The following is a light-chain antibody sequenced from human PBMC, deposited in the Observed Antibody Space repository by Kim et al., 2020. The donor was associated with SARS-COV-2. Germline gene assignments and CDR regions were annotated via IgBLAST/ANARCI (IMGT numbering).Light chain of an antibody. CDR1: NIGSKS. Sequence: SYELTQPPSVSVAPGKAARITCGGNNIGSKSVYWCQQKPGQAPVLVIYSDSDRPSGIPERFSGSNSANTATLTISRVEAGDEADYYCQVWDSDSDHWVFGGGTKLTVL. J-gene: IGLJ3*02. V-gene: IGLV3-21*04. CDR3: QVWDSDSDHWV. CDR2: SDS.